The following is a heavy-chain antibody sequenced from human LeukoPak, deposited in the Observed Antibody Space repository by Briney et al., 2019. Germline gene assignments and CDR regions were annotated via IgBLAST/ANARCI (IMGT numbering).Heavy chain of an antibody. V-gene: IGHV1-2*02. CDR3: ARRYCSGGSCYMTFDY. J-gene: IGHJ4*02. CDR1: GYTLTDHY. Sequence: ASVKVSCKASGYTLTDHYMHWVRQAPGQGLEWMGWINPNSGDTNYAQKFQGRVTMTRDTSTSTAYMELRSLRSDDTAVYYCARRYCSGGSCYMTFDYWGQGTLVTVSS. CDR2: INPNSGDT. D-gene: IGHD2-15*01.